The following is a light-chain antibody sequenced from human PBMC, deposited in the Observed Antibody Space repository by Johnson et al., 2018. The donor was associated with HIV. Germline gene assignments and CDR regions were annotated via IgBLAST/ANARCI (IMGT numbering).Light chain of an antibody. CDR2: DNN. Sequence: QPVLTQPPSMSAAPGQRVTISCSGSISNIGNNYVSWYQQVPGAAPKLLIYDNNRRPSGIPDRFSGSKSGTSATLGITGLQTGDEADYYCGTWGGVFGTGTKVTVL. CDR1: ISNIGNNY. V-gene: IGLV1-51*01. J-gene: IGLJ1*01. CDR3: GTWGGV.